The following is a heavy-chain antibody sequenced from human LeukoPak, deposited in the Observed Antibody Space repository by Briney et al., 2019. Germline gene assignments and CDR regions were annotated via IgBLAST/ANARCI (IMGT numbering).Heavy chain of an antibody. V-gene: IGHV3-21*01. CDR2: ISSTNNYI. D-gene: IGHD3-22*01. CDR1: GFTFRSYT. CDR3: ARDYDSSGSFDY. Sequence: GGSLRLSCAASGFTFRSYTMTWVRQAPGKGLEWVSSISSTNNYIYYADSVKGRFTISRDNAKNSLYLQMNSLRADDTAVYYCARDYDSSGSFDYWGRGTLVTVSS. J-gene: IGHJ4*02.